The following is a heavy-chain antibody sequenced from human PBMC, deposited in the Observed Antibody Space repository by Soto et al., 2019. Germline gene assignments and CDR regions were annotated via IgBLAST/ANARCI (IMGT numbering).Heavy chain of an antibody. CDR1: GFTFSDYY. D-gene: IGHD3-3*01. V-gene: IGHV3-11*01. CDR2: ISSSGSTI. CDR3: ARGHYDFWSGYPSEAPFDY. J-gene: IGHJ4*02. Sequence: GGSLRLSCAASGFTFSDYYMSWIRQAPGKGLEWVSYISSSGSTIYYADSVKGRFTISRDNAKNSLYLQMNSLRAEDTAVYYCARGHYDFWSGYPSEAPFDYWGQGTLVTVSS.